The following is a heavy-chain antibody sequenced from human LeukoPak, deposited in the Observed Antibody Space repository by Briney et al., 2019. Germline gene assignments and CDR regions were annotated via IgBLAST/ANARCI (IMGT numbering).Heavy chain of an antibody. Sequence: GGSLRLSCSASGFTFSNYAMTWVRQAPGKGLEWVSAISGSDGSTYYADSVEGRFSISRDNSKNTLYLQMNTLRAEDTAVYYCSRGSAIVIIPAAFSWFDPWGQGTQVTVSS. CDR3: SRGSAIVIIPAAFSWFDP. CDR1: GFTFSNYA. J-gene: IGHJ5*02. CDR2: ISGSDGST. V-gene: IGHV3-23*01. D-gene: IGHD2-2*01.